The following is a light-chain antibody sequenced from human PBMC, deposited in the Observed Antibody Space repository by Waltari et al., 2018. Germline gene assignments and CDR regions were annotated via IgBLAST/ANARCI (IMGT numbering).Light chain of an antibody. CDR1: HNVGNNY. CDR2: GAS. Sequence: EIVLTQSPGALSLSPGERATLSCRASHNVGNNYLAWVQQKPGQAPRLLIYGASSRATGMPDRFSGSGSGTYFTLTISRLEPEDFAVYYCKQSAHSPLTFGGGTKVEIK. CDR3: KQSAHSPLT. J-gene: IGKJ4*01. V-gene: IGKV3-20*01.